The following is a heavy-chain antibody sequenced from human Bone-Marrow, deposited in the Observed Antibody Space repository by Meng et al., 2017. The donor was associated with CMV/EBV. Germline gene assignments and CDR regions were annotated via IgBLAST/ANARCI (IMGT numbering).Heavy chain of an antibody. D-gene: IGHD2-2*01. Sequence: SGPTLVKPTQPLTLTCTFSGFSLSTSGVGVGWIRQPPGKALEWLALIYWNDDKRYSPSLKSRLTITKDTSKNQVVLTMTNMDPVDTATYYGAHSMSGYQLLSQTTVDYWGQGTLVTVSS. J-gene: IGHJ4*02. CDR2: IYWNDDK. CDR1: GFSLSTSGVG. CDR3: AHSMSGYQLLSQTTVDY. V-gene: IGHV2-5*01.